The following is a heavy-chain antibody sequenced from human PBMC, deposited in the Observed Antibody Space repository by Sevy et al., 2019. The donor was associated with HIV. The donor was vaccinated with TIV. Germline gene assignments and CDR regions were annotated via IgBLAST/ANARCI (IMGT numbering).Heavy chain of an antibody. CDR3: ATFSVGY. J-gene: IGHJ4*02. D-gene: IGHD3-3*01. V-gene: IGHV3-7*01. Sequence: GGSLRLSCAASGFTFSDSWMHWVRQAPGKGLEWVANINQDVNEKYYVDSVKGRFTISRDNAKNSLYLQMNSLRDDDTAVYYCATFSVGYWGQGTLVTVSS. CDR1: GFTFSDSW. CDR2: INQDVNEK.